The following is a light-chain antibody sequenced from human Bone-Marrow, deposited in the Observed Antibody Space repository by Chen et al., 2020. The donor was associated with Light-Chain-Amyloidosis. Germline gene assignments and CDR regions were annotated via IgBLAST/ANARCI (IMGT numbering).Light chain of an antibody. Sequence: QSALTQPASVSGSPGQSITISRTGTSSDVGGDNHVSWYQQHPDKAPKLKIYEVTNRPSWVPDRFSGSKSDNTASLTISGLQTEDEADYFCSSDTITNTLVFGSGTRVTVL. CDR1: SSDVGGDNH. J-gene: IGLJ1*01. CDR3: SSDTITNTLV. CDR2: EVT. V-gene: IGLV2-14*01.